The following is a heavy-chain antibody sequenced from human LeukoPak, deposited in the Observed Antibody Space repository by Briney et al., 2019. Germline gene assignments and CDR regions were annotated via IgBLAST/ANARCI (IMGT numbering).Heavy chain of an antibody. V-gene: IGHV3-23*01. J-gene: IGHJ4*02. D-gene: IGHD4-11*01. CDR2: LSSSGSSI. Sequence: GGSLRLSCTASGFTFKNYARSWVRQAPGKGLEWVSALSSSGSSIYYADSVKGRFTISRDNSKNTLYLHLNSLRADDTALYYCAKESRNYAPSFFDYWGQGTLVTVSS. CDR1: GFTFKNYA. CDR3: AKESRNYAPSFFDY.